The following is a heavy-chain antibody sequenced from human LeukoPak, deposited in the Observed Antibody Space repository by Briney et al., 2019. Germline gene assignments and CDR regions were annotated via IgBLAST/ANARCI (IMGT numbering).Heavy chain of an antibody. CDR1: GYTFTSYG. Sequence: ASVKVSCKASGYTFTSYGISWVRQAPGQGLEWMGRINPNSGGTNYAQKFQGRVTMTRDTSISTAYMELSRLRSDDTAVYYCARLTTVTTYDYYYYMDVWGKGTTVTVSS. J-gene: IGHJ6*03. V-gene: IGHV1-2*06. D-gene: IGHD4-17*01. CDR2: INPNSGGT. CDR3: ARLTTVTTYDYYYYMDV.